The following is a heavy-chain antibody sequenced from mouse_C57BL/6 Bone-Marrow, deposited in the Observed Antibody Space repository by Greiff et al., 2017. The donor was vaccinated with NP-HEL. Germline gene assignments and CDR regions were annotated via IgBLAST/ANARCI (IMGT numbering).Heavy chain of an antibody. Sequence: QVTLKESGPELVKPGASVKISCKASGYAFSSSWMNWVKQRPGKGLEWIGRLYPGDGDTNYNGKFKGKATLTADKSSSTAYMQLSSLTSEDSAVYFCARGGYYGSSPTWFAYWGQGTLVTVSA. CDR1: GYAFSSSW. CDR2: LYPGDGDT. V-gene: IGHV1-82*01. D-gene: IGHD1-1*01. CDR3: ARGGYYGSSPTWFAY. J-gene: IGHJ3*01.